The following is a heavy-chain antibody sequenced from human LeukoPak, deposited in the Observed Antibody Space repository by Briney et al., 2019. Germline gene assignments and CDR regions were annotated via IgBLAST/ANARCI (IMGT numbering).Heavy chain of an antibody. Sequence: TGRSLRLLCAASGFPLSYYAMHWVRQAPGKGLEWVAVISYDGSNKYYADSVKGQVTISRDNSKSTLYLQMDSLRAGDTAVYYCARQGDTGSWYLVYWGQGTLVTVSS. CDR3: ARQGDTGSWYLVY. CDR1: GFPLSYYA. CDR2: ISYDGSNK. D-gene: IGHD2-15*01. V-gene: IGHV3-30-3*01. J-gene: IGHJ4*02.